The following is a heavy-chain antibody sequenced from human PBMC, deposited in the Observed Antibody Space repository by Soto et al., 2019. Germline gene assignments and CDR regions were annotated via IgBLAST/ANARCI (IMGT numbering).Heavy chain of an antibody. CDR3: ARQGIGVSIDY. D-gene: IGHD6-19*01. J-gene: IGHJ4*02. CDR1: EYIFTNYW. V-gene: IGHV5-51*01. Sequence: EVQLVQSGAEVKKPGESLKISCKGSEYIFTNYWIGWVRQMPGKGVEWMGIVNPGDSDTRYSPSFQGQVIISADKSISNAYLQWSSLKASDTAMYYCARQGIGVSIDYWGQGTLVTVSS. CDR2: VNPGDSDT.